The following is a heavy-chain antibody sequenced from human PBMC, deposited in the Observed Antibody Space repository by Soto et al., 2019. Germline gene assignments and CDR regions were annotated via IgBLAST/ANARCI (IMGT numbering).Heavy chain of an antibody. V-gene: IGHV1-18*01. J-gene: IGHJ6*02. CDR1: GYTFTSYG. CDR3: ARCRPNIVVVPAAIYGMDV. D-gene: IGHD2-2*01. CDR2: ISAYNGNT. Sequence: QFQLVQSGAEVKKPGASVKVSCKASGYTFTSYGISWVRQAPGQGLEWMGWISAYNGNTNYAQKLQGRVTMTTDTATSTAYMELRSLRSDDTAVYYCARCRPNIVVVPAAIYGMDVWGQGTTVTVSS.